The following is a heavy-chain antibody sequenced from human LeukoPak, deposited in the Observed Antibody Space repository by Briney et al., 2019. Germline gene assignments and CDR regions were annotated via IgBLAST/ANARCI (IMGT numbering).Heavy chain of an antibody. J-gene: IGHJ3*02. D-gene: IGHD6-13*01. CDR2: IYYSGRT. CDR1: GGSISSSTYY. V-gene: IGHV4-39*01. CDR3: ARHPGITAAGTGFDI. Sequence: PSGTLSLTCTVSGGSISSSTYYWGWPRQPPGKGLEWIGSIYYSGRTYYNPSLKSRLTISVDTSKNQFSLKLSSATAADTAVYYCARHPGITAAGTGFDIWGQGTMVTVSS.